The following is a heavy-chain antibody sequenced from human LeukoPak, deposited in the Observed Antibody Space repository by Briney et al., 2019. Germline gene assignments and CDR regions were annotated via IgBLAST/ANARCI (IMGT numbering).Heavy chain of an antibody. CDR2: IYHSGST. V-gene: IGHV4-30-2*01. Sequence: PSQTLSLTCTVSGGSISSGGYYWSWIRQPPGKGLEWIGYIYHSGSTYYNPSLKSRVTISVDRSKNQFSLKLSSVTAADTAVYYCARLSPEDYYGSGSEFDYWGQGTLVTVSS. CDR1: GGSISSGGYY. J-gene: IGHJ4*02. D-gene: IGHD3-10*01. CDR3: ARLSPEDYYGSGSEFDY.